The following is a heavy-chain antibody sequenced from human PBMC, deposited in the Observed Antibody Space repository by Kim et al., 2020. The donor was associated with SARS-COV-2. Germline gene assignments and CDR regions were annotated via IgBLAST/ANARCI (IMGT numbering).Heavy chain of an antibody. V-gene: IGHV1-8*01. D-gene: IGHD4-17*01. Sequence: ASVKVSCKASGYTFTSYDINWVRQATGQGLEWMGWMNPNSGNTGYAQKFQGRVTMTRNTSISTAYMELSSLRSEDTAVYYCARGPYGGNNYYYYMDVWGKGTTVTVSS. CDR1: GYTFTSYD. CDR2: MNPNSGNT. CDR3: ARGPYGGNNYYYYMDV. J-gene: IGHJ6*03.